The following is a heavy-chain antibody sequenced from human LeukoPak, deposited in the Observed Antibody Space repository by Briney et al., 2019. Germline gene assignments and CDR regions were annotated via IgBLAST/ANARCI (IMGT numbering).Heavy chain of an antibody. CDR1: GGSISSGSYY. J-gene: IGHJ6*03. CDR3: AGSMVRGRGYYYYYMDV. CDR2: IYTSGST. V-gene: IGHV4-61*02. D-gene: IGHD3-10*01. Sequence: SETLSLTCTVSGGSISSGSYYWSWIRQPAGKGLEWIGCIYTSGSTNYNPSLKSRVTISVDTSKNQFSLKLSSVTAADTAVYYCAGSMVRGRGYYYYYMDVWGKGTTVTVSS.